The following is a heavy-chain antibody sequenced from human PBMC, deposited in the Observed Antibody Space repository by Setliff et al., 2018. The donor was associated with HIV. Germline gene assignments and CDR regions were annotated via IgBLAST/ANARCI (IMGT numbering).Heavy chain of an antibody. CDR1: GYTFSNYD. Sequence: ASVKVSCKASGYTFSNYDINWVRQATGQGLEWVGWMNPNSGNTGYAQKFQGRVTLTRNTSISTAYMELSSLRSEDTAVYSCARVATVSHPGDYSDYWGQGTLVTVSS. CDR3: ARVATVSHPGDYSDY. D-gene: IGHD4-4*01. CDR2: MNPNSGNT. J-gene: IGHJ4*02. V-gene: IGHV1-8*01.